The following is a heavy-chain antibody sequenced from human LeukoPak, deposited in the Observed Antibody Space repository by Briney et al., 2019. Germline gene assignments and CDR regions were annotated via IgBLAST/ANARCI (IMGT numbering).Heavy chain of an antibody. CDR1: GFTFSSYW. V-gene: IGHV3-7*01. CDR2: IKQDGSDK. CDR3: ARSVLTGTDYFDY. Sequence: PGGSLRLSCAASGFTFSSYWMTWVRQAPGKGLEWVANIKQDGSDKYYVDSVRGRFTISRDNAKNSLYLQINSLRVEDTAVYYCARSVLTGTDYFDYWGQGALVTVSS. D-gene: IGHD1-7*01. J-gene: IGHJ4*02.